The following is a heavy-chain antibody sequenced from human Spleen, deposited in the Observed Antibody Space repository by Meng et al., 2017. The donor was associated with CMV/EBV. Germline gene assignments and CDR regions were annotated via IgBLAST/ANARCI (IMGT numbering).Heavy chain of an antibody. CDR1: GFTFGHFG. J-gene: IGHJ5*02. V-gene: IGHV3-33*06. CDR3: AKGDEYQLLNNLFDA. D-gene: IGHD2-2*01. Sequence: GGSLRLSCAASGFTFGHFGMHWVRQAPGKGLEWVATIWYDGTTKYFADSVRGRFSISRDNSKNTLYLQMNSLRVEDTAVYYCAKGDEYQLLNNLFDAWGQGTLVTVSS. CDR2: IWYDGTTK.